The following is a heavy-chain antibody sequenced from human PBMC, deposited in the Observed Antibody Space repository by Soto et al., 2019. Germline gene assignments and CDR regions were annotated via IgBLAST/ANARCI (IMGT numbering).Heavy chain of an antibody. Sequence: WKVAGYSITSFWIRRVSQIPGKGLEWRGIIYPGDSYTRYSPSFQAQVTIAADKSISTGYLQWSSLKASDTAMYYCARHEAAGKLGWTSGSYGIATPRLDSWGQAPLVT. CDR2: IYPGDSYT. D-gene: IGHD6-13*01. J-gene: IGHJ4*02. CDR3: ARHEAAGKLGWTSGSYGIATPRLDS. CDR1: GYSITSFW. V-gene: IGHV5-51*01.